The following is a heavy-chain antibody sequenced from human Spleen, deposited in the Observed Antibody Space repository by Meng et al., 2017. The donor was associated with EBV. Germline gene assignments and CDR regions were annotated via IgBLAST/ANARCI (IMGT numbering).Heavy chain of an antibody. D-gene: IGHD2-15*01. J-gene: IGHJ4*02. CDR3: ARGYCSGGSCYSDY. Sequence: QLQQGGAVLLKPSATLSLTCAVYGGSFSGHYWTWIRQPPGKGLEWIGEINHSGSTNYNQSLKLRVTISVDTSKNQFSLKLSSVTAADTAVYYCARGYCSGGSCYSDYWGQGTLVTVSS. CDR2: INHSGST. V-gene: IGHV4-34*01. CDR1: GGSFSGHY.